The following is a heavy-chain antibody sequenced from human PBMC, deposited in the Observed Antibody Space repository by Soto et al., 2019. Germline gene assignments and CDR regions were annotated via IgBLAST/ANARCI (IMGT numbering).Heavy chain of an antibody. Sequence: EVQLVESGGGLVQPGGSLRLSCADPGFTFSSYWMSWVRQAPGKGLEWVANIKQDGSEKYYVDSVKGRFTISRDNAKNSLYLQMNSLRAEDTAVYYCARTATSHFDYWGQGTLVIVSS. CDR1: GFTFSSYW. CDR2: IKQDGSEK. V-gene: IGHV3-7*01. CDR3: ARTATSHFDY. J-gene: IGHJ4*02. D-gene: IGHD6-6*01.